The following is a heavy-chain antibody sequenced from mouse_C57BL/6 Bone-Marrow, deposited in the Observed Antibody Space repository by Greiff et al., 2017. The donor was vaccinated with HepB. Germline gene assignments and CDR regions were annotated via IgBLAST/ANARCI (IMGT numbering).Heavy chain of an antibody. D-gene: IGHD2-10*02. J-gene: IGHJ1*03. Sequence: EVKLEESGPGMVKPSQSLSLTCTVTGYSITSGYDWHWIRHFPGNKLEWMGYISYSGSTNYNPSLKSRISITQDTSKNHFFLKLNSVTTEDTATYYCARMCIPSYWYFDVWGTGTTVTVSS. CDR1: GYSITSGYD. CDR3: ARMCIPSYWYFDV. V-gene: IGHV3-1*01. CDR2: ISYSGST.